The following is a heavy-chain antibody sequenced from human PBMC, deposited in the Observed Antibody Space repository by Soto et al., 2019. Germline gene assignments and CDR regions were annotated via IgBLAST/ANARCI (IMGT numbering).Heavy chain of an antibody. Sequence: GETLKISCKGSGYNFSSWIGWVRQMPGKGLEWMGIIYPGDSDTRYSPSFQGQVTISADKSISTAYLQWSSLKASDTAMYYCARLELRWFDPWGQGTLVTVSS. V-gene: IGHV5-51*01. D-gene: IGHD3-10*01. J-gene: IGHJ5*02. CDR3: ARLELRWFDP. CDR1: GYNFSSW. CDR2: IYPGDSDT.